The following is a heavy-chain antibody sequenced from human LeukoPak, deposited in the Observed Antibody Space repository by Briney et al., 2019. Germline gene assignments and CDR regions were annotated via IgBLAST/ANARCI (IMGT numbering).Heavy chain of an antibody. CDR3: AKKIGAVAGTPMTD. CDR1: GFTFSSYS. CDR2: ISGSSYYI. D-gene: IGHD6-19*01. J-gene: IGHJ4*02. Sequence: PGGSLRLSCAASGFTFSSYSMNWVRQAPGKGLEWVSAISGSSYYIYYADSVKGRFTISRDNAKNSLYLQMNSLRAEDTAVYYCAKKIGAVAGTPMTDWGQGTLVTVSS. V-gene: IGHV3-21*01.